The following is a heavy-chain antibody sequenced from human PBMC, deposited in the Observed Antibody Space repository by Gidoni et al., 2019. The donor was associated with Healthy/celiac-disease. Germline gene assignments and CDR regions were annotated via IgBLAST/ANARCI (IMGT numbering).Heavy chain of an antibody. J-gene: IGHJ5*02. CDR2: IYYSGST. D-gene: IGHD6-19*01. CDR1: GGSISRGDYH. Sequence: QVQLQESGPGLVTPSQTLSLTCTVSGGSISRGDYHWRWLRQPPGTGLEWIGYIYYSGSTYYNPSLKSRVTISVDTSKNQFSLKLSSVTAADTAVYYCARVPGSSGWYGGDWFDPWGQGTLVTVSS. V-gene: IGHV4-30-4*01. CDR3: ARVPGSSGWYGGDWFDP.